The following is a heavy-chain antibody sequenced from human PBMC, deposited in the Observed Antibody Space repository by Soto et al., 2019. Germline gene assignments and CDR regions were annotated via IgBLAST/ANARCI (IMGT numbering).Heavy chain of an antibody. CDR3: ARGAFGGSYYLDY. Sequence: GSLRLSCAASGFTFSSYDMHWVRQATGKGLEWVSAVGTAGDTFYPGSVKGRFTISRENAKNSLYLQMNSLRAGDTAVYYCARGAFGGSYYLDYWGQGTQVTVSS. V-gene: IGHV3-13*01. D-gene: IGHD1-26*01. J-gene: IGHJ4*02. CDR1: GFTFSSYD. CDR2: VGTAGDT.